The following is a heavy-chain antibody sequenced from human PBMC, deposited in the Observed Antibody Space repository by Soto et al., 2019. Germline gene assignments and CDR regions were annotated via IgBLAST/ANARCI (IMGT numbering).Heavy chain of an antibody. D-gene: IGHD3-16*01. CDR1: GDSIGSGNKY. CDR3: SSVPSPFDFSYARAV. CDR2: IFSSGTT. Sequence: QVQLRESGPGLVMPSQTLSLTCTVSGDSIGSGNKYWSWIRHAPGKGLVCIGYIFSSGTTYYNPLLKSRLTMSLHTTQNQYSLRVNSVSAAEPAVYFCSSVPSPFDFSYARAVWGQGNTVTVSS. J-gene: IGHJ6*01. V-gene: IGHV4-30-4*01.